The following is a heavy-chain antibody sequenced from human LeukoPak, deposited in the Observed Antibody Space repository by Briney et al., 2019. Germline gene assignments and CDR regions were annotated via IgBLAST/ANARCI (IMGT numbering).Heavy chain of an antibody. Sequence: GGSLRLSCAASGFTFSHYTMGWVRQSPGKGLECVSYMTDTTTSIYYADSVQGRFTISRDNAGNSLSLQMNSLRAEDTALYYCARGRILTAKQSCPYFDSWGQGILVTVSS. V-gene: IGHV3-21*01. CDR2: MTDTTTSI. J-gene: IGHJ4*02. CDR3: ARGRILTAKQSCPYFDS. CDR1: GFTFSHYT. D-gene: IGHD1-14*01.